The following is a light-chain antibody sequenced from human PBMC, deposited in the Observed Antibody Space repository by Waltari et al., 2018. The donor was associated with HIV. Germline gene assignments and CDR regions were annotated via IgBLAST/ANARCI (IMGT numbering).Light chain of an antibody. V-gene: IGKV1-39*01. CDR1: QSINTY. J-gene: IGKJ2*01. Sequence: DIQMTQPPSPLSASIGARVTITCRASQSINTYLSWYQQKPGKAPRLLIHTASSLHTGVPSRFSGSRSGTNFTLTISTLQPEDFATYYCLQTYSFPFTFGHGATLDIK. CDR3: LQTYSFPFT. CDR2: TAS.